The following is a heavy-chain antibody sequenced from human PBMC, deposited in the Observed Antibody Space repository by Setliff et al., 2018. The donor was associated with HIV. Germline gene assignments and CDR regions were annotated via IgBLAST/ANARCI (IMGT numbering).Heavy chain of an antibody. CDR3: ARGEGVDIVATIGYYYYGMDV. CDR2: ISSDGGTT. J-gene: IGHJ6*02. V-gene: IGHV3-64*02. D-gene: IGHD5-12*01. Sequence: PGGSLRLSCAASGFIFSDYIMHWVRQAPGKGLEYVSAISSDGGTTYYADSVKGRFTISRDNAKNSLYLQMNSLRAEDTALYYCARGEGVDIVATIGYYYYGMDVWGQGTTVTVSS. CDR1: GFIFSDYI.